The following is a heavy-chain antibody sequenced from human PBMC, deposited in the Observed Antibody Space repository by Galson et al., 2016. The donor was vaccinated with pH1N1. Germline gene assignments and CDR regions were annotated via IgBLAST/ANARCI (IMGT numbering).Heavy chain of an antibody. CDR2: IIPIFGTA. V-gene: IGHV1-69*06. CDR1: GGTFNNYP. D-gene: IGHD4-11*01. CDR3: ARGQASVSTSYYYGMDV. J-gene: IGHJ6*02. Sequence: CKASGGTFNNYPISWLRQAPGHGLEWMGRIIPIFGTANYAQKFQGRVTITADKSTSTAYMELSSPRSEDTAVYYCARGQASVSTSYYYGMDVWGQGTTVTVSS.